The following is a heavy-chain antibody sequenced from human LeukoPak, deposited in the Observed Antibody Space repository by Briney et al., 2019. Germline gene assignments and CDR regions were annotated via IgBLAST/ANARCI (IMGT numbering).Heavy chain of an antibody. Sequence: GGSLRLSCAASGFTFSSYSMNWVRQAPGKGLEWVSSISSSSSSYIYYADSVKGRFTISRDNAKNSLYLQMNSLRAEDTAVYYCARDSLGAEIVVVLGEYYYYYYGMDVWGQGTTVTVSS. CDR1: GFTFSSYS. J-gene: IGHJ6*02. V-gene: IGHV3-21*01. CDR2: ISSSSSSYI. CDR3: ARDSLGAEIVVVLGEYYYYYYGMDV. D-gene: IGHD3-22*01.